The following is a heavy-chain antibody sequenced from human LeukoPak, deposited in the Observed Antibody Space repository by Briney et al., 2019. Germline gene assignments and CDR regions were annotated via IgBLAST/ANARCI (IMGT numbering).Heavy chain of an antibody. J-gene: IGHJ6*02. CDR2: ISSSSSTI. D-gene: IGHD6-13*01. V-gene: IGHV3-48*04. CDR3: ARDRGSSSWYGMDV. Sequence: PGGSLRLSCAASGFTFSSYSMNWVRQAPGKGLEWVSYISSSSSTIYYADSVKGRFTISRDNAKNSLYLQMNSLRAEDTAVYYCARDRGSSSWYGMDVWGQGTTVTVSS. CDR1: GFTFSSYS.